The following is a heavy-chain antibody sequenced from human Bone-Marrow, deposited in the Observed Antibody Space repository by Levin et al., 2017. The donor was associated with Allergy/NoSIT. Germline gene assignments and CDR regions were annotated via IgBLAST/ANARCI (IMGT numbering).Heavy chain of an antibody. V-gene: IGHV4-34*01. J-gene: IGHJ5*02. Sequence: PSETLSLTCAVYGGSFSGYYWSWIRQPPGKGLEWIGEINHSGSTNYNPSLKSRVTISVDTSKNQFSLKLSSVTAADTAVYYCARGPEMATITDHWFDPWGQGTLVTVSS. CDR3: ARGPEMATITDHWFDP. D-gene: IGHD5-24*01. CDR1: GGSFSGYY. CDR2: INHSGST.